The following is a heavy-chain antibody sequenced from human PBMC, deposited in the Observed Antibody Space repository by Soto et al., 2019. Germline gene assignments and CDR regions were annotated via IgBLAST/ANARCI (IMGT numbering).Heavy chain of an antibody. CDR1: GYTFNNYG. CDR3: ARCYCSVGSCYTCWHFDL. V-gene: IGHV1-18*01. CDR2: NGPYNGNT. Sequence: QVQLVQSGAEVKKPGASVKVSCKASGYTFNNYGISWVRQAPGQGLEWMGWNGPYNGNTDHAQNFQGRVTMTTDTSTNTAYMELRSLRSDDTALYYCARCYCSVGSCYTCWHFDLWGRGTLVTVSS. J-gene: IGHJ2*01. D-gene: IGHD2-15*01.